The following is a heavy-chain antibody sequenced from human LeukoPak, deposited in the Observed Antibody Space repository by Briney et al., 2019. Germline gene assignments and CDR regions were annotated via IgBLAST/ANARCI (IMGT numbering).Heavy chain of an antibody. J-gene: IGHJ4*02. V-gene: IGHV3-23*01. CDR2: LRGNGDT. CDR3: ARAWSDYFDN. Sequence: GGSLTLSCAASGFTFSSYAMSWVREAPARGLEWVSSLRGNGDTFYADSVKGRFTISRDNSRNTVHLQLNSLRAEDTGLYYCARAWSDYFDNWGQGTLVTVSS. CDR1: GFTFSSYA.